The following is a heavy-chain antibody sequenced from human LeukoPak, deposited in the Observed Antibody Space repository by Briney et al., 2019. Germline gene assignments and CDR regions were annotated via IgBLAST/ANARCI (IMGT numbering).Heavy chain of an antibody. J-gene: IGHJ4*02. D-gene: IGHD2-2*01. Sequence: GGSLRLSCTASGFTFSSYGIHWVRQAPGKGLEWVAVISYDGIDKYYAASVKGRFTISRDNSQNTLDLQMNSLRLEDTAMYYCAKDRYSTSSTFTVNPFDYWGQGILVTVSS. CDR3: AKDRYSTSSTFTVNPFDY. V-gene: IGHV3-30*18. CDR2: ISYDGIDK. CDR1: GFTFSSYG.